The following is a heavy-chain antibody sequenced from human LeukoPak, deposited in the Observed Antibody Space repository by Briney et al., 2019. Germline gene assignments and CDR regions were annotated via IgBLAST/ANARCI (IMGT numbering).Heavy chain of an antibody. CDR2: ISSSSSYI. V-gene: IGHV3-21*01. D-gene: IGHD6-13*01. CDR3: ARSQAQQLVLGYFDY. CDR1: GFTFSSYS. J-gene: IGHJ4*02. Sequence: AGGSLRLSCAASGFTFSSYSMNWVRQAPGKGLEWVSSISSSSSYIYYADSVKGRFTISRDNAKNSLYLQMNSLRTEDTAVYYCARSQAQQLVLGYFDYWGQGTLVTVSS.